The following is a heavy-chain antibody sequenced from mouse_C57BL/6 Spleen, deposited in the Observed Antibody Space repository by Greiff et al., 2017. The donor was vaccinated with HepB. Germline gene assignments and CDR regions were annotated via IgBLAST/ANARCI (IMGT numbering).Heavy chain of an antibody. CDR3: ARSYGSPRTTFDY. D-gene: IGHD1-1*01. J-gene: IGHJ2*01. CDR1: GYAFSSYW. Sequence: VQLQESGAELVKPGASVKISCKASGYAFSSYWMNWVKQRPGKGLEWIGQIYPGDGDTNYNGKFKGKATLTADKSSSTAYMQLSSLTSEDSAVYFCARSYGSPRTTFDYWGQGTTLTVSS. V-gene: IGHV1-80*01. CDR2: IYPGDGDT.